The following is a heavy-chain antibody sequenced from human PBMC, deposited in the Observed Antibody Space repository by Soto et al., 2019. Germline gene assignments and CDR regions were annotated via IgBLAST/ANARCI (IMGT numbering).Heavy chain of an antibody. D-gene: IGHD5-12*01. V-gene: IGHV6-1*01. Sequence: PSQTLSLTCAISGDSVSINSAAWNWIRQSPSRGLEWLGRTYYRSKWYNDYAVSVKSRITINPDTSKNQFSLQLNSVTPEDTAVYYCARGAYDYVKYYYGLDVWGQGTTVTVSS. CDR3: ARGAYDYVKYYYGLDV. CDR1: GDSVSINSAA. J-gene: IGHJ6*02. CDR2: TYYRSKWYN.